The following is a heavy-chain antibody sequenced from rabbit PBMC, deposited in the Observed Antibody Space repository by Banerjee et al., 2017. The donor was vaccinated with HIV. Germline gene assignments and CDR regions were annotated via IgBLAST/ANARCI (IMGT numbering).Heavy chain of an antibody. Sequence: QEQLVESGGDLVKPEGSLTLTCTASGFSFGSGCDISWVRQAPGKGLEWIGIIGTGTGNIYYASWAKGRFTITKTSSTTVTLQMTSLTAADTATYFCARDMGADINYYYFNLWGPGTLVTVS. CDR1: GFSFGSGCD. CDR2: IGTGTGNI. J-gene: IGHJ4*01. V-gene: IGHV1S45*01. CDR3: ARDMGADINYYYFNL. D-gene: IGHD8-1*01.